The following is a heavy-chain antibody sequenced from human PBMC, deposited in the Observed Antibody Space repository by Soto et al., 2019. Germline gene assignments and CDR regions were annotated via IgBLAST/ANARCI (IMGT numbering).Heavy chain of an antibody. Sequence: ASVKVSCKASGYTFTGYYMHWVRQAPGQGLEWMGWINPNSGGTNYAQKFQGRVTMTRDTSISTAYMELSRLRSDDTAVYYCAREFVAAGKVPYYYYGMDVWGQGTTVTV. CDR2: INPNSGGT. V-gene: IGHV1-2*02. CDR1: GYTFTGYY. J-gene: IGHJ6*02. CDR3: AREFVAAGKVPYYYYGMDV. D-gene: IGHD6-13*01.